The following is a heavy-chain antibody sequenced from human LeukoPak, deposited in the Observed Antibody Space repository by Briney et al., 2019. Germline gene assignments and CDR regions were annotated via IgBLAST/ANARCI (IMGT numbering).Heavy chain of an antibody. D-gene: IGHD3-22*01. CDR1: GGTFSSYA. V-gene: IGHV1-69*06. CDR2: IIPIFGTA. J-gene: IGHJ4*02. CDR3: ARKKTYYYDSSGYSLGY. Sequence: GSSVKVSCKASGGTFSSYAISWVRQAPGQGLEWMGGIIPIFGTANYAQKFQGRVTITADKSTSTAYMELSSLRSEDTAVYYCARKKTYYYDSSGYSLGYWGQGTLVTVSS.